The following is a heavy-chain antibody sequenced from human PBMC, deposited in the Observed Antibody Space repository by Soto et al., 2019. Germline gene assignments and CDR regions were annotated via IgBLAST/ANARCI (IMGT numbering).Heavy chain of an antibody. CDR1: GFTFSINA. Sequence: GGSLRLSCATSGFTFSINALSWVRQAPGKGLEWVSAISGSGGSTYYADSVKGRFTISRDNSKNTLYLQMNSLRAEDTAVYYCAKEDSSSSYYYGMDVWGQGTTVTVSS. D-gene: IGHD6-6*01. V-gene: IGHV3-23*01. J-gene: IGHJ6*02. CDR2: ISGSGGST. CDR3: AKEDSSSSYYYGMDV.